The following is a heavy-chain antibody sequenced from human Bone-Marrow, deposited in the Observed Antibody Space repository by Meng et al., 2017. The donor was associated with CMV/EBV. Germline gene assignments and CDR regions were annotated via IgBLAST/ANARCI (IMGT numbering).Heavy chain of an antibody. V-gene: IGHV3-53*01. CDR3: ARIFEGSWYQYYFDY. D-gene: IGHD6-13*01. Sequence: GEVLKISCAASGFTVSSNYMSWVRQAPGKGLEWGSVIYSGGSTYYADSVKGRFTISRDNSKNTPYHQMNSLRAEDTAVYYWARIFEGSWYQYYFDYWGQGTLVTVSS. J-gene: IGHJ4*02. CDR1: GFTVSSNY. CDR2: IYSGGST.